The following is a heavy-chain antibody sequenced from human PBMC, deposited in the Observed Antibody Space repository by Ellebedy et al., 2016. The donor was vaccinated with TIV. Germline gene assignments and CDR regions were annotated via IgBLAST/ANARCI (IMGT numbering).Heavy chain of an antibody. Sequence: SETLSLTXAVSGGSISSSNWWSWVRQPPGKGLEWIGEIYHSGSTNYNPSLKSRVTISVDTSKNQFSLKLSSVTAADTAVYYCATTPSYGYYYYGMDVWGQGTTVTVSS. CDR2: IYHSGST. V-gene: IGHV4-4*02. D-gene: IGHD5-18*01. J-gene: IGHJ6*02. CDR3: ATTPSYGYYYYGMDV. CDR1: GGSISSSNW.